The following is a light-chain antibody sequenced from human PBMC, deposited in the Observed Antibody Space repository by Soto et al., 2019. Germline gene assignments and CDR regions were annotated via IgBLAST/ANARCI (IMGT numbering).Light chain of an antibody. CDR1: QSLFPNPNNNTY. CDR3: QQYYSIPPT. Sequence: DVVMTQSPDSLAVSLGDGCTLNWSSSQSLFPNPNNNTYLTSHPHKPGQPPKLLSYWASTRESGVPDRFSGSGSGTDFTLTISSLQAEDVAVYYCQQYYSIPPTVGGRTK. V-gene: IGKV4-1*01. CDR2: WAS. J-gene: IGKJ4*01.